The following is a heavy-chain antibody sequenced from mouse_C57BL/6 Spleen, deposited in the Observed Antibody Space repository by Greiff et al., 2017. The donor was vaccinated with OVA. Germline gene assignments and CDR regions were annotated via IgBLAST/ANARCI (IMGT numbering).Heavy chain of an antibody. V-gene: IGHV3-6*01. J-gene: IGHJ3*01. Sequence: EVKLEESRPGLVKPSQSLSLTCSVTGYSITSGYYWNWIRQFPGNKLEWMGYISYDGSNNYNPSLKNRISITRDTSKNQFFLKLNTVTTEDTATYYCARDDDYDGFAYWGQGTLVTVSA. D-gene: IGHD2-4*01. CDR2: ISYDGSN. CDR1: GYSITSGYY. CDR3: ARDDDYDGFAY.